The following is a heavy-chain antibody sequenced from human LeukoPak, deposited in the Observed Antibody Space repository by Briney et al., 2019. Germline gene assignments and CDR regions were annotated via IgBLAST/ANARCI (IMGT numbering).Heavy chain of an antibody. CDR2: IRGSGTDT. Sequence: GGSLRLSCAASGFTFSSYAMRWVSQAPGKGLEWVSVIRGSGTDTYYADSVKGRFTISRDNSKNTLYLQMDSLRVEDTAVYYCAKRNDIGSHHVMPADNWGQGTLVTVSS. D-gene: IGHD1-26*01. V-gene: IGHV3-23*01. CDR3: AKRNDIGSHHVMPADN. J-gene: IGHJ4*02. CDR1: GFTFSSYA.